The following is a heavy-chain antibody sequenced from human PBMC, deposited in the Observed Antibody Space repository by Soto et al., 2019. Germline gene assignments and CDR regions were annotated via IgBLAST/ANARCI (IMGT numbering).Heavy chain of an antibody. CDR1: GYTFTSYY. CDR3: ARDRVYQYLYCSSTSCYSWFDP. V-gene: IGHV1-46*03. Sequence: GASVKVSCKASGYTFTSYYMHWVLQAPGQGLEWMGIINPSGGSTSYAQKFQGRVTMTRDTSTSTVYMELSSLRSEDTAVYYCARDRVYQYLYCSSTSCYSWFDPWGQGTLVTVPQ. CDR2: INPSGGST. J-gene: IGHJ5*02. D-gene: IGHD2-2*02.